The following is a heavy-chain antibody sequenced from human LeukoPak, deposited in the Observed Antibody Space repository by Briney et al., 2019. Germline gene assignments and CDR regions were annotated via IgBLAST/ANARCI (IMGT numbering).Heavy chain of an antibody. CDR1: GYTFTNNA. CDR3: ARAGHSFDTSGYIL. CDR2: IVPIFGTA. V-gene: IGHV1-69*06. D-gene: IGHD3-22*01. J-gene: IGHJ4*02. Sequence: ASVKVSCKASGYTFTNNAFSWVRQAPGQGLEWMGGIVPIFGTANYAQKFQGRVTITADKSTSTAYMELSSLRSEDTAVYYCARAGHSFDTSGYILWGQGTLVTVSS.